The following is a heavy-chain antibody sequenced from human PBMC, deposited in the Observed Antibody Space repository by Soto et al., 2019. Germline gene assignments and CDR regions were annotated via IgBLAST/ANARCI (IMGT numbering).Heavy chain of an antibody. D-gene: IGHD5-12*01. CDR2: IHAGNGYT. CDR1: GYTFDNYA. J-gene: IGHJ3*02. CDR3: GRVQYSGYDFKLAFDI. Sequence: QVQLVQSGAQVKKPGASVKVSCKDSGYTFDNYALHWVRQAPGRRLEWMGWIHAGNGYTKYSQSFKGRVTITRDTSASTVHTDLRRVRSEHTAVSYCGRVQYSGYDFKLAFDIWGQGTMVTVSS. V-gene: IGHV1-3*01.